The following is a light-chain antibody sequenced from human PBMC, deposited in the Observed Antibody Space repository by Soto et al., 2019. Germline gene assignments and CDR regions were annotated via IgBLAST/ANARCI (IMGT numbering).Light chain of an antibody. Sequence: EIVLTQSPATLSLSPGERATLSCRASQSVSSYLAWYQQKPGQAPRLLIYDASNRATGIPARFSGSGSGTXXXXXXXXXXXXXFAVYYCQQRSNWPPTFGQGTKVEIK. CDR2: DAS. CDR1: QSVSSY. V-gene: IGKV3-11*01. CDR3: QQRSNWPPT. J-gene: IGKJ1*01.